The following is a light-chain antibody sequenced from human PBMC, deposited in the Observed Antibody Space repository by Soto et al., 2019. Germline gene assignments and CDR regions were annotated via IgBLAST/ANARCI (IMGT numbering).Light chain of an antibody. V-gene: IGKV3-11*01. J-gene: IGKJ1*01. CDR1: QSVSTY. Sequence: EIVLTQSPATLSLSPGDRATLSCRASQSVSTYLAWYQQKPGQAPRLLIYDASNRATDIPARFSGSGSGTDFTLTISSLEPEDFAVYYCQQRDSWPTFGQGTKVEIK. CDR3: QQRDSWPT. CDR2: DAS.